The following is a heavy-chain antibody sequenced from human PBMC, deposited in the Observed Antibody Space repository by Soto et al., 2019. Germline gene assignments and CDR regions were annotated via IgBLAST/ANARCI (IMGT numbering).Heavy chain of an antibody. V-gene: IGHV4-31*03. Sequence: SETLSLTCTVSGGSISSCGYYWSWIRQHPGKGLEWIGYIYYSGSTYYNPSLKSRVTISVDTSKNQFSLKLSSVTAADTAVYYWASTIIYGSGGVDYWGQGTLVTVSS. J-gene: IGHJ4*02. CDR3: ASTIIYGSGGVDY. CDR1: GGSISSCGYY. CDR2: IYYSGST. D-gene: IGHD3-10*01.